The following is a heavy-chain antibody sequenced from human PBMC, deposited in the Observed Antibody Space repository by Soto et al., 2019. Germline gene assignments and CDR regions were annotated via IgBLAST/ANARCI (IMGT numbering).Heavy chain of an antibody. D-gene: IGHD3-10*01. CDR2: IYYSGST. CDR1: GGSISSGGYY. J-gene: IGHJ5*02. V-gene: IGHV4-31*03. Sequence: SETLSLTCTVSGGSISSGGYYWSWIRQHPGKGLEWIGYIYYSGSTYYNPSLKSRVTISVDTSKNQFSLKLSSVTAADTAVYYCARERASYYYARAFDPWGQGTLVTVSS. CDR3: ARERASYYYARAFDP.